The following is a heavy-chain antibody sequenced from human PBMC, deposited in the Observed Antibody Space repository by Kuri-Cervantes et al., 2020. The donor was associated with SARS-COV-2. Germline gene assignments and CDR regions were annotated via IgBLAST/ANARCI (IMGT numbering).Heavy chain of an antibody. CDR1: GFTFSSYS. CDR3: ASLGAFDI. Sequence: GESLKISCAASGFTFSSYSMNWVRQAPGKGLEWVSYISSSSSTIYYADSVKGRFTISRDNAKNSLYLQVNSLRAEDTAVYYCASLGAFDIWGQGTMVTVSS. V-gene: IGHV3-48*01. J-gene: IGHJ3*02. CDR2: ISSSSSTI.